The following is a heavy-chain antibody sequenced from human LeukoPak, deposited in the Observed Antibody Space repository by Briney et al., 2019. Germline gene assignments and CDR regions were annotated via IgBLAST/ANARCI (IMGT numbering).Heavy chain of an antibody. CDR1: GYTFTSYD. D-gene: IGHD2-15*01. CDR3: ARGKYCSDATCYSLGYCYYMDV. J-gene: IGHJ6*03. V-gene: IGHV1-8*03. CDR2: VNPNAGNT. Sequence: ASVKVSCKASGYTFTSYDINWVRQAPGQGLEWMGWVNPNAGNTGYVQKFQGRVTFTRNTSISTAYMELSSLRSEDTAVYYCARGKYCSDATCYSLGYCYYMDVWGKGTTVTVSS.